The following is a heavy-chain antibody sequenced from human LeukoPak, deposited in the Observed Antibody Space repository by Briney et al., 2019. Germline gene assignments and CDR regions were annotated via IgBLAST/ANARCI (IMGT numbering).Heavy chain of an antibody. CDR1: GFTFGSYG. CDR2: ILYDGSQR. Sequence: GGSLRLSCAASGFTFGSYGLHWVRQAPGKGLEWVAGILYDGSQRYYADSVKGRFTISRDNSKNTLYLEMNSLRAGDTAVYYCARDGYPGQFDYWGQGTLVTVSS. CDR3: ARDGYPGQFDY. V-gene: IGHV3-33*01. J-gene: IGHJ4*02. D-gene: IGHD5-12*01.